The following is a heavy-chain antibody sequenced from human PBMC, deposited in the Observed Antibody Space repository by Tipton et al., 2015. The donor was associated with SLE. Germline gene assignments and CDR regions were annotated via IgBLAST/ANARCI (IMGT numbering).Heavy chain of an antibody. J-gene: IGHJ6*03. D-gene: IGHD4-17*01. CDR3: ARHGGGAVGLYGDFPEGYMDV. CDR2: INWNGGST. CDR1: GFTFDDYG. Sequence: GSLRLSCAASGFTFDDYGMSWVRQAPGKGLEWVSGINWNGGSTGYADSVKGRFTISRGNAKNSLYLQMNSLRAEDTALYHCARHGGGAVGLYGDFPEGYMDVWGKGTTVTVSS. V-gene: IGHV3-20*01.